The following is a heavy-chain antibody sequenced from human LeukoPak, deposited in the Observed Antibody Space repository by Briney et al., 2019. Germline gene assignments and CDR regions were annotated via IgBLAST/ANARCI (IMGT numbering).Heavy chain of an antibody. CDR1: GYTFTSYY. J-gene: IGHJ5*02. CDR2: INPSGVST. Sequence: ASVKVSCKASGYTFTSYYMYWVRQAPGQRLEWMGIINPSGVSTSYAQKFQGRVTMTRDTSTSTVYMELSNLRSEDTAVYYCARGVTMVRGEDWFDPWGQGTLVTVSS. D-gene: IGHD3-10*01. CDR3: ARGVTMVRGEDWFDP. V-gene: IGHV1-46*01.